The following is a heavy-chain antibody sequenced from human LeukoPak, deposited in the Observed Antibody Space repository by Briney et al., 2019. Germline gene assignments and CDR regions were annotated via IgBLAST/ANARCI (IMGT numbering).Heavy chain of an antibody. Sequence: PGGSLRLSCAASGFTVSNNYMSWVRQAPGKGLEWVSVIYGSGTTYYADSVKGRFTISRDNSKNKPYLQMNSLRAEDTAVYYCTRDKGNRDYWGQGTLVTVSS. CDR2: IYGSGTT. V-gene: IGHV3-53*01. CDR1: GFTVSNNY. J-gene: IGHJ4*02. D-gene: IGHD1-14*01. CDR3: TRDKGNRDY.